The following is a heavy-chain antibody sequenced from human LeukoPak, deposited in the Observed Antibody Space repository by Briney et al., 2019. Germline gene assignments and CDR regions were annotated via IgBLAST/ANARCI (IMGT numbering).Heavy chain of an antibody. J-gene: IGHJ4*02. Sequence: SETLSLSCTVPGGSMSNYHWTWIRQPPGEGLEWIGRIYTNGHTNYSPSLRSRVTMSVDTSKNQFSLKVRFVTAADTAVYFCSREHGVVGRTASFFDYWGQGILVTVSS. CDR1: GGSMSNYH. D-gene: IGHD3-22*01. CDR2: IYTNGHT. CDR3: SREHGVVGRTASFFDY. V-gene: IGHV4-4*07.